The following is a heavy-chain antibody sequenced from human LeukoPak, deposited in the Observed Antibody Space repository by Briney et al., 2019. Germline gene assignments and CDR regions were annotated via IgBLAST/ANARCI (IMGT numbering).Heavy chain of an antibody. J-gene: IGHJ4*02. CDR3: ARGRPHGNDY. CDR1: GFTSGIYA. D-gene: IGHD4-23*01. Sequence: GGSLRLSCAASGFTSGIYAMSWVRQAPGKGLVWVSRIASDGSSTTYADSVKGRFSISRDNAKNTLYLQMNSLRVEDTAVYYCARGRPHGNDYWGQGTLVTVSS. CDR2: IASDGSST. V-gene: IGHV3-74*01.